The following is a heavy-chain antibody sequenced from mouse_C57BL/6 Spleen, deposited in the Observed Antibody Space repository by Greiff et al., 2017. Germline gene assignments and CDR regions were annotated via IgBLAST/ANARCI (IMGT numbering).Heavy chain of an antibody. CDR1: GYTFTSYW. D-gene: IGHD1-1*01. J-gene: IGHJ3*01. CDR2: IYPGSGST. CDR3: ARRGTYGSSYSWFAD. Sequence: QVQLQQPGAELVKPGASVKMSCKASGYTFTSYWINWVKQRPGQGLEWIGDIYPGSGSTNYNEKFKSKATLTVDTSSSTAYMQLRSLTSEDSAVYYCARRGTYGSSYSWFADWGQGTLVTVSA. V-gene: IGHV1-55*01.